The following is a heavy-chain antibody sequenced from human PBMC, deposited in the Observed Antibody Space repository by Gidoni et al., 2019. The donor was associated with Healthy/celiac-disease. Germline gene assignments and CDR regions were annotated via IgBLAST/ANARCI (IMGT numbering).Heavy chain of an antibody. CDR3: AKDGRLVVVAAHFDY. CDR1: GFTFGSYA. D-gene: IGHD2-15*01. Sequence: EVQLLESGGGLVQPGGSVRLSFAASGFTFGSYAMSWVRKAPGKGLGWVSAISRSGGSTSYADSVKGRFTISRDNSKNTLYLQMNSLRAEDTAVYYCAKDGRLVVVAAHFDYWGQGTLVTVSS. CDR2: ISRSGGST. J-gene: IGHJ4*02. V-gene: IGHV3-23*01.